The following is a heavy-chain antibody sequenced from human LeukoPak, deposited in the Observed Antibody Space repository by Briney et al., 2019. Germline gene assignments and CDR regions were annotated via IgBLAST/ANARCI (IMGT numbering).Heavy chain of an antibody. CDR3: AREGDYDSRRYFDL. CDR1: GFTVSSTY. J-gene: IGHJ2*01. Sequence: GGSLRLSCAASGFTVSSTYMSWVRQAPGKGLKWVSVFYAGGSTYYGDSVKGRFTISRDNSKNTLYLQMHSLRAEDTAVYYCAREGDYDSRRYFDLWGRGTLVTVSS. D-gene: IGHD3-22*01. V-gene: IGHV3-53*01. CDR2: FYAGGST.